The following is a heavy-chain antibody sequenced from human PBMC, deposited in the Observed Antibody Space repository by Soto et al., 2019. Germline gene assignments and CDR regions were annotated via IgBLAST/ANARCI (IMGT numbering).Heavy chain of an antibody. Sequence: GGSLRLSCEASGFTFSNHWMHWVRQAPGKGLVWVSRINTDGSNTKYADSVKGRFTISRDNAKNTVYLQMNSLRVEDTAVYYCTRGAGSSYLASFDPWGQGTLVTVSS. J-gene: IGHJ5*02. CDR1: GFTFSNHW. D-gene: IGHD3-10*01. V-gene: IGHV3-74*03. CDR3: TRGAGSSYLASFDP. CDR2: INTDGSNT.